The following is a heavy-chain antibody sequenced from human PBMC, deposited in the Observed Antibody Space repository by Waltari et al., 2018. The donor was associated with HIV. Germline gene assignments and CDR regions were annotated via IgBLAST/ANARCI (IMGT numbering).Heavy chain of an antibody. CDR1: GGSISSYY. D-gene: IGHD1-1*01. V-gene: IGHV4-59*08. CDR2: IYYRGST. Sequence: QVQLQESGPGLVKPSETLSLTCTVSGGSISSYYWSWIRQPPGKGLAWIGYIYYRGSTNYNPSRKSRVTISVDTSKNQFSLKLSSVTAADTAVYYCARLGKYNWNAGGWFDPWGQGTLVTVSS. CDR3: ARLGKYNWNAGGWFDP. J-gene: IGHJ5*02.